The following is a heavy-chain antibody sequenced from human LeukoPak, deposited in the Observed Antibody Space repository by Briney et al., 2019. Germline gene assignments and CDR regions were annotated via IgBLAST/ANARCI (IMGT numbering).Heavy chain of an antibody. CDR1: GYTFTGYY. D-gene: IGHD5-12*01. J-gene: IGHJ3*02. CDR3: VVQRGYSGYHDAFDI. V-gene: IGHV1-2*02. CDR2: INPNSGGT. Sequence: GASVKVSCKASGYTFTGYYMHWVRQAPGQGLEWMGWINPNSGGTNYAQKFQGRVTMTRDTSISTAYMELSRLRSDDTAVYYCVVQRGYSGYHDAFDIWGQGTMVTVSS.